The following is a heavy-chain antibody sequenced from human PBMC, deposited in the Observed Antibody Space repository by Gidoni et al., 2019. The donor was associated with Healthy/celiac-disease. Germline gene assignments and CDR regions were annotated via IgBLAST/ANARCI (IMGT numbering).Heavy chain of an antibody. J-gene: IGHJ4*02. CDR1: GGSFSGSY. Sequence: VQLQQWGAGLLKPSETLSLPCAVYGGSFSGSYWSWIRQPPGKGLEWFGEINHSGSTNYNPSLKSRVTRSVDTSKNQFSLKLSSVTAADTAVYYCARRPYYYGSGSYYYFDYWGQGTLVTVSS. CDR2: INHSGST. D-gene: IGHD3-10*01. V-gene: IGHV4-34*01. CDR3: ARRPYYYGSGSYYYFDY.